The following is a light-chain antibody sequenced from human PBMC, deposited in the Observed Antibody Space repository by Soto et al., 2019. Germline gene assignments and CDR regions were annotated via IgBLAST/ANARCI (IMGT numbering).Light chain of an antibody. J-gene: IGLJ2*01. CDR2: GNS. CDR1: SSNIGAGYD. Sequence: SVLTEPPSVSGAPGQRVTISCTGGSSNIGAGYDVHWYQQLPGTAPKLLIYGNSNRPSGVPDRFSGSKSGTSASLAITGLQAEDEAYYYCHSYDSSLSGSGVFGGGTKLTVL. CDR3: HSYDSSLSGSGV. V-gene: IGLV1-40*01.